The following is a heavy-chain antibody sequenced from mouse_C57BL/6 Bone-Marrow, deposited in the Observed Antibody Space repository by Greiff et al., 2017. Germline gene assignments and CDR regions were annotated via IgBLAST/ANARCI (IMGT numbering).Heavy chain of an antibody. V-gene: IGHV1-53*01. D-gene: IGHD2-4*01. CDR3: ARRITMRTTGGYFDV. Sequence: QVQLQQPGTELVKPGASVKLSCKASGYTFTSYWMHWVKQRPGQGLEWIGNINPSKGGTNYNEKFKSKATLTIDKSSSTAYMQLSSLTSEDAAVYYCARRITMRTTGGYFDVWGTGTTVTVSS. J-gene: IGHJ1*03. CDR1: GYTFTSYW. CDR2: INPSKGGT.